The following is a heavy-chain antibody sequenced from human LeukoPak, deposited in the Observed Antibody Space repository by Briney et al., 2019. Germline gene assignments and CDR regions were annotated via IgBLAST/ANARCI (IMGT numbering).Heavy chain of an antibody. V-gene: IGHV4-30-4*01. J-gene: IGHJ4*02. Sequence: SQTLSLTCTVSGGSISSGDYYWSWIRQPPGKGLEWIGYIYYSGSTYYNPSLKSRVTISVDTSKNQFSLKLSSVTAADTAVYYCARDGGGDGYNFIDYWGQGTLVTVSS. D-gene: IGHD5-24*01. CDR1: GGSISSGDYY. CDR2: IYYSGST. CDR3: ARDGGGDGYNFIDY.